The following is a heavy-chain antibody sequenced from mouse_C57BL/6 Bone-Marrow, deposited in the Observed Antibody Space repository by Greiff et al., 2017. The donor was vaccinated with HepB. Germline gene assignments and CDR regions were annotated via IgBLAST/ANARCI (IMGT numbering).Heavy chain of an antibody. CDR1: GYTFTSYW. Sequence: QVQLQQSGAELVKPGASVKLSCKASGYTFTSYWMQWVKQRPGQGLEWIGEIDPSDSYTNYNQKFKGKATLTVDTSSSTAYMQLSSLTSEDSAVYYCAREGYYGDYAMDYWGQGTSVTVSS. CDR2: IDPSDSYT. V-gene: IGHV1-50*01. D-gene: IGHD1-1*01. J-gene: IGHJ4*01. CDR3: AREGYYGDYAMDY.